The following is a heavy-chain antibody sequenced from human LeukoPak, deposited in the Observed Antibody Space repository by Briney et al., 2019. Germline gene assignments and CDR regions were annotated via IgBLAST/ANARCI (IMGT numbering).Heavy chain of an antibody. CDR3: TRCGVGYFYHNTGYYPFDY. D-gene: IGHD3-22*01. Sequence: ASVKLSCTASGYTFTNYGISWVRQAPGPGLEWMGCISAYTGNTNYAHNFPGRVTMTTDTSTTTAFMELRSLRSDDKARPYCTRCGVGYFYHNTGYYPFDYWGRGTLVSVSS. CDR1: GYTFTNYG. V-gene: IGHV1-18*01. J-gene: IGHJ4*02. CDR2: ISAYTGNT.